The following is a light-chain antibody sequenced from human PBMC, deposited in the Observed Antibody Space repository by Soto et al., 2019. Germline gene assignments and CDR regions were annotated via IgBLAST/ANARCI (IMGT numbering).Light chain of an antibody. Sequence: EIVLTQSPGTLSLSPGERATLSCRASQSVTNSLAWYHRAPGQAPRLLIFGASSRATGIPDRFSGSGSGTDFTLTISRLEPEDFAVYYCLQYGRSPYTFGQGTKLEIK. CDR3: LQYGRSPYT. V-gene: IGKV3-20*01. CDR1: QSVTNS. J-gene: IGKJ2*01. CDR2: GAS.